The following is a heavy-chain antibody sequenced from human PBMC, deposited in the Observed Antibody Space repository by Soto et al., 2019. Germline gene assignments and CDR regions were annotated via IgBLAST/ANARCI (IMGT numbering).Heavy chain of an antibody. J-gene: IGHJ4*02. Sequence: LRLSCAASGFTFSSYGMHWVRQAPGKGLEWVAVISYDGSNKYYADSVKGRFTISRDNSKNTLYLQMNSLRAEDTAVYYCAKGPYCSSTSCYDRGPFDYWGQGTLVTVSS. D-gene: IGHD2-2*01. CDR3: AKGPYCSSTSCYDRGPFDY. CDR2: ISYDGSNK. V-gene: IGHV3-30*18. CDR1: GFTFSSYG.